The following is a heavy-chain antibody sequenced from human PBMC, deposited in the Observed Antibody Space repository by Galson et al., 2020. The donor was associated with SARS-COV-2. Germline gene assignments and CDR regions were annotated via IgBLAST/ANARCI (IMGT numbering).Heavy chain of an antibody. J-gene: IGHJ4*02. CDR1: GFTFNNYA. D-gene: IGHD6-19*01. Sequence: GGSLRLSCAASGFTFNNYAMSWVRQSPGKGLEWVSGIKSNGRETYYADSVKGRFTISRDNSKDTLYLQMFSLRADDTAIYYCAKEVAVVGVPVFDSWGQGTLVTVSS. V-gene: IGHV3-23*01. CDR2: IKSNGRET. CDR3: AKEVAVVGVPVFDS.